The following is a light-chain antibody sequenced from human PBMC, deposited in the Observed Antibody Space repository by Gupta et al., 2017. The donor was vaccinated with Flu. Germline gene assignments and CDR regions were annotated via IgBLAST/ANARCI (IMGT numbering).Light chain of an antibody. V-gene: IGKV4-1*01. CDR3: QQDDSTPLT. CDR2: WAS. Sequence: SLGERATINCKSSQSVLYSSNNKNYLAWYQQKPGQPPKLLIYWASTRESGVPDRFSDSGSGTDFTLTISSLQAEDVAVYYCQQDDSTPLTFGQGTRLEI. J-gene: IGKJ5*01. CDR1: QSVLYSSNNKNY.